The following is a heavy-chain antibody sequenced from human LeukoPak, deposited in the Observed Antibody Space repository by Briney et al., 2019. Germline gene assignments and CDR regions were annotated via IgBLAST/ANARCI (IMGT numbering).Heavy chain of an antibody. V-gene: IGHV3-30*02. Sequence: PGGSLRLSCAASGFTFSNYGMHWVRQAPGKGLEWVAFIRYDASNKYYADSVKGRFTISRDNSKSTLYVQMNSLRAEDTAVYYCAKSMSGSVPGRNYYYMDVWGKGTTVTVSS. CDR3: AKSMSGSVPGRNYYYMDV. CDR2: IRYDASNK. J-gene: IGHJ6*03. CDR1: GFTFSNYG. D-gene: IGHD3-3*01.